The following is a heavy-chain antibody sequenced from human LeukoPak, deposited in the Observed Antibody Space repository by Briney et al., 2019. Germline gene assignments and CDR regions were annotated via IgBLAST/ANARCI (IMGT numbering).Heavy chain of an antibody. CDR2: IQSDGSST. CDR3: AKVGLSSSWYYAFDI. CDR1: GFTFSSYW. D-gene: IGHD6-13*01. Sequence: PGGSLRLSCAAAGFTFSSYWMHWVRQAPGKGLVWVSRIQSDGSSTSYADSVKGRFTISRDNAKNTLYLQMNSLRAEDTAVYYCAKVGLSSSWYYAFDIWGQGTMVTVSS. V-gene: IGHV3-74*01. J-gene: IGHJ3*02.